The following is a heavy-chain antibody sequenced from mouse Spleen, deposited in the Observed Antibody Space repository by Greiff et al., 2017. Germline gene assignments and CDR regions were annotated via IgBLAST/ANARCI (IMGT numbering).Heavy chain of an antibody. V-gene: IGHV10-1*01. J-gene: IGHJ2*01. CDR1: GFSFNTYA. CDR3: VRHGGVTLDFDY. D-gene: IGHD2-13*01. Sequence: EVKLMESGGGLVQPKGSLKLSCAASGFSFNTYAMNWVRQAPGKGLEWVARIRSKSNNYATYYADSVKDRFTISRDDSESMLYLQMNNLKTEDTAMYYCVRHGGVTLDFDYWGQGTTLTVSS. CDR2: IRSKSNNYAT.